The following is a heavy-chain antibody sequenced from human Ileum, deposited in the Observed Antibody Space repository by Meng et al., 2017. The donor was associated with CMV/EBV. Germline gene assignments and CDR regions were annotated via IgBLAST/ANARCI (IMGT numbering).Heavy chain of an antibody. V-gene: IGHV5-51*01. J-gene: IGHJ3*02. CDR2: IYPGDSDT. D-gene: IGHD4-23*01. CDR1: YW. Sequence: YWSGWVRQMPGKGLEWMGVIYPGDSDTRYSPSFQGQVTISADKSISTAYLQWSSLKASDPAMYYCARVHSATMVVTPELYGGAFDIWGQGTLVTVSS. CDR3: ARVHSATMVVTPELYGGAFDI.